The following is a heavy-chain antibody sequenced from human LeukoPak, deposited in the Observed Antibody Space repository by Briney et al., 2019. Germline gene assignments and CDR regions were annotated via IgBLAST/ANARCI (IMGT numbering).Heavy chain of an antibody. CDR1: GYTFSDHY. Sequence: ASVRVSCKASGYTFSDHYIQWVRQAPGQGFDWLGWINPNSGGTDYARKFRGRVTMTRDMSLSTAYMELTRLTYDDTAVYYCARGALDPVSVTNYFEYCAQGTLVTVSS. D-gene: IGHD4-17*01. J-gene: IGHJ4*02. V-gene: IGHV1-2*02. CDR3: ARGALDPVSVTNYFEY. CDR2: INPNSGGT.